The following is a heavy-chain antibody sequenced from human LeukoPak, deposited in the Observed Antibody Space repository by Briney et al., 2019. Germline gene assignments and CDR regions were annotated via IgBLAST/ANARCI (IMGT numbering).Heavy chain of an antibody. J-gene: IGHJ3*02. Sequence: SETLSLTCTVSGGSISSSSYYWGWIRQPPEKGLEWIGSIYYSGSTYYNPSLKSRVTISVDTSKNQFSLKLSSVTAADTAVYYCARDRDGDYGDAFDIWGQGTMVTVSS. CDR3: ARDRDGDYGDAFDI. CDR2: IYYSGST. V-gene: IGHV4-39*07. D-gene: IGHD4-17*01. CDR1: GGSISSSSYY.